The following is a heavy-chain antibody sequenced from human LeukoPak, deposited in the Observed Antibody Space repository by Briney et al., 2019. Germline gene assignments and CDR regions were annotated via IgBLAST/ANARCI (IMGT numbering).Heavy chain of an antibody. Sequence: GGSLRHSCAPSEFPVSSNHMTWVRQAPGKGLAWVSIIFRDGGTYQPDAVQGRLTISRDSSRNTVNLHMHSLRAEDTAVYYCAIYYDSSGRRPGGLDHWGQGTLVTVSS. V-gene: IGHV3-53*01. J-gene: IGHJ4*02. CDR1: EFPVSSNH. D-gene: IGHD3-22*01. CDR3: AIYYDSSGRRPGGLDH. CDR2: IFRDGGT.